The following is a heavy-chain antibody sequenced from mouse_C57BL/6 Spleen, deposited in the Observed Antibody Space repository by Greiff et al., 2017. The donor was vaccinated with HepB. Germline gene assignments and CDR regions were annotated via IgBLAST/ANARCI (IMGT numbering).Heavy chain of an antibody. J-gene: IGHJ3*01. CDR1: GYTFTSYW. CDR2: IHPNSGST. CDR3: ARCDHSNLWFAY. V-gene: IGHV1-64*01. D-gene: IGHD2-5*01. Sequence: QVQLQQPGAELVKPGASVKLSCKASGYTFTSYWMHWVKQRPGQGLEWIGMIHPNSGSTNYNEKFKSKATLTVDKSSSTAYMQLSSLTSEDSAVYYWARCDHSNLWFAYWGQGTLVTVSA.